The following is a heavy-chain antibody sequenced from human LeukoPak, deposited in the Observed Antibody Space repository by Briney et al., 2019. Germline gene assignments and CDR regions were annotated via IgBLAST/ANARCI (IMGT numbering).Heavy chain of an antibody. Sequence: KPSETLSLTCAVYGGSFSGYYWGWIRQPPGKGLEWIGEINHSGSTNYNPSLKSPVTISLDTSKNQFSPKLSSVTAADTAMYYCARLSGAPVRHPIYHFDYWGQGTLVAVSS. D-gene: IGHD2-2*02. CDR1: GGSFSGYY. CDR2: INHSGST. J-gene: IGHJ4*02. V-gene: IGHV4-34*01. CDR3: ARLSGAPVRHPIYHFDY.